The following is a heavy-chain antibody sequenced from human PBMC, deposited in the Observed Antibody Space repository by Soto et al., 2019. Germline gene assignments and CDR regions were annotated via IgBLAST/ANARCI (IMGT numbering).Heavy chain of an antibody. CDR2: VSFDGSNK. V-gene: IGHV3-30-3*01. Sequence: PGGSLRLSCAASGFTFNYYPMHWVRQAPGKGLEWVAVVSFDGSNKYYADSVKGRFTISKDNSKNTLYLQMNSLRREDTAVYYCARLPGLLVVVLYTYPLDGREAMSDVDVWGQGPTVTVSS. J-gene: IGHJ6*02. CDR3: ARLPGLLVVVLYTYPLDGREAMSDVDV. CDR1: GFTFNYYP. D-gene: IGHD2-15*01.